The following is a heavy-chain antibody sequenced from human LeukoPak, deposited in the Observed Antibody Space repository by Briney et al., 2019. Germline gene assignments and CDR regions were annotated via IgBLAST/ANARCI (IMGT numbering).Heavy chain of an antibody. CDR2: IYYSGST. CDR3: ARGGPMGYCSGGSCYEFDY. V-gene: IGHV4-31*03. Sequence: SETLSLTCTVSGGSISSGGYYWSWIRQHPGKGLEWIGYIYYSGSTYYNPSLKSRVTISVDTSKNQFSLKLSSVTAADTVVYYCARGGPMGYCSGGSCYEFDYWGQGTLVTVSS. CDR1: GGSISSGGYY. J-gene: IGHJ4*02. D-gene: IGHD2-15*01.